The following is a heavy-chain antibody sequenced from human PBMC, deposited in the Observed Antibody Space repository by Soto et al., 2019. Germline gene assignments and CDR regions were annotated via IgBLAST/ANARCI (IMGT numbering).Heavy chain of an antibody. CDR2: IRYAEGTT. V-gene: IGHV3-23*04. CDR3: VKEWIGTDCSGGGCLAN. Sequence: EVQLVESGGGLVQPGGSLRLSCAASGFSFRNYAMPWVRQAPGKGLEWMSSIRYAEGTTYYPDSVKGRFTISRADYKNTGSRQMNSLRGVDTAVYYCVKEWIGTDCSGGGCLANWGPGTLVAVSS. D-gene: IGHD2-15*01. J-gene: IGHJ4*02. CDR1: GFSFRNYA.